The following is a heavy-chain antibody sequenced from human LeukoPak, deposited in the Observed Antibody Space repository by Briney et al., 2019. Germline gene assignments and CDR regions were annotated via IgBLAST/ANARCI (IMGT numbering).Heavy chain of an antibody. CDR3: ARSRGFYSSSFFDY. V-gene: IGHV4-39*01. CDR1: GGSISSSSYY. Sequence: PSETLSLTCTVSGGSISSSSYYWGWIRQPPGKGLEWIGSIYYSGSTYYNPSLKSRVTISVDTSKNQFSLKLSSVTAADTAVHYCARSRGFYSSSFFDYWGQGTLVTVSS. J-gene: IGHJ4*02. D-gene: IGHD6-6*01. CDR2: IYYSGST.